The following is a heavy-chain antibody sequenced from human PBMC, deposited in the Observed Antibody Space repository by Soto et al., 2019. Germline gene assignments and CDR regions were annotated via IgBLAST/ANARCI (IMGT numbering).Heavy chain of an antibody. CDR1: GDRDSSNSAA. V-gene: IGHV6-1*01. D-gene: IGHD2-15*01. CDR2: TYYRSKWYN. J-gene: IGHJ6*02. CDR3: AVASTYYYYGMDV. Sequence: SQTLSLTCDISGDRDSSNSAAWNWIRQSSSRGLEWLGRTYYRSKWYNDYAVSVKSRITINPDTSKNQFSLQLNSVTPEDTAVYYCAVASTYYYYGMDVWGQGTTVTVSS.